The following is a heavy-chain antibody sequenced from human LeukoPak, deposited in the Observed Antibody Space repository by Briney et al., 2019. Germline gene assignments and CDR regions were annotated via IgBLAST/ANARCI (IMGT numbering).Heavy chain of an antibody. J-gene: IGHJ3*02. CDR1: GFIFSNYA. CDR2: IKSKTDGGTT. V-gene: IGHV3-15*01. D-gene: IGHD1-1*01. Sequence: PGGSLRLSCAASGFIFSNYAMHWVRQAPGKGLEWVGRIKSKTDGGTTDYAAPVKGRFTISRDDSKNTLYLQMNSLKTEDTAVYYCTTGNWNGPRDAFDIWGQGTMVTVSS. CDR3: TTGNWNGPRDAFDI.